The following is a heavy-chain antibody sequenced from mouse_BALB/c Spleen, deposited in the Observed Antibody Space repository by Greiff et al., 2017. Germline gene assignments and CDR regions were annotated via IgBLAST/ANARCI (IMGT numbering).Heavy chain of an antibody. J-gene: IGHJ1*01. V-gene: IGHV1-69*01. CDR3: ARDGNRYFDV. CDR1: GYTFTDYW. CDR2: IDTSDSYT. Sequence: VQLQQPGAELVMPGASVKMSCKASGYTFTDYWMHWVKQRPGQGLEWIGAIDTSDSYTSYNQKFKGKATLTVDESSSTAYMQPSSLTSEDSAVYYCARDGNRYFDVWGAGTTVTVSS. D-gene: IGHD2-1*01.